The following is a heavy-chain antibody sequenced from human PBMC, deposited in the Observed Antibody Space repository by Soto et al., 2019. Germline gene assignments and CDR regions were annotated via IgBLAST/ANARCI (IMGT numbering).Heavy chain of an antibody. Sequence: PSETLSLTCTVSGGSISSSSYYWGWIRQPPGKGLEWIGSIYYSGSTYYNPSLKSRVTISVDTSKNQFSLKLSSVTAADTAVYYCARHGLRRISSTSCYAIDPWGQGTLVTVSS. CDR3: ARHGLRRISSTSCYAIDP. CDR2: IYYSGST. V-gene: IGHV4-39*01. CDR1: GGSISSSSYY. J-gene: IGHJ5*02. D-gene: IGHD2-2*01.